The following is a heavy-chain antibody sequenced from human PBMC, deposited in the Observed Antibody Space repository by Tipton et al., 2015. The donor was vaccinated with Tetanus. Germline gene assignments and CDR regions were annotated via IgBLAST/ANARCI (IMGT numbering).Heavy chain of an antibody. CDR3: GSFGGNDALDV. CDR1: GYTFSNYG. V-gene: IGHV1-18*01. D-gene: IGHD4-23*01. J-gene: IGHJ3*01. Sequence: QLVQSGAEVKKPGASVKVSCKTSGYTFSNYGVSWVRQAPGRGLEWMGWISAYNGDTNTAQNLQGRVTMTTDTSTSTASMEVRSLTYDDTAVYYCGSFGGNDALDVWGQGTMVAVSS. CDR2: ISAYNGDT.